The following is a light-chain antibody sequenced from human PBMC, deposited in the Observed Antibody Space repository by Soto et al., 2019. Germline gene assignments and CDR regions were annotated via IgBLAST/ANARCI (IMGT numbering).Light chain of an antibody. CDR2: GTT. J-gene: IGLJ2*01. CDR1: GSNIGAGYA. V-gene: IGLV1-40*01. CDR3: QSYDSGLRVSI. Sequence: QSVLTQPPSVSGAPGQRVTISCTGSGSNIGAGYAVHWYQQLPGTAPKLLNFGTTSRPSRHSGSRSGSSASLAITGLQADDEADYYCQSYDSGLRVSIFGGGTKVTVL.